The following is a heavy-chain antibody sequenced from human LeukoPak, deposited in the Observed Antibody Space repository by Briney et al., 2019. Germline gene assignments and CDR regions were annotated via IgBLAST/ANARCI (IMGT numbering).Heavy chain of an antibody. J-gene: IGHJ4*02. CDR2: IIPIFGTA. CDR1: GGTFSSYA. D-gene: IGHD5-18*01. Sequence: ASVKVSCKASGGTFSSYAISWVRQAPGQGLEWMGGIIPIFGTANYAQKFQGRVTITADESTSTAYMELSSLRSEDTAVYYCARDYGDTAIPGYRGQGTLVTVSS. CDR3: ARDYGDTAIPGY. V-gene: IGHV1-69*01.